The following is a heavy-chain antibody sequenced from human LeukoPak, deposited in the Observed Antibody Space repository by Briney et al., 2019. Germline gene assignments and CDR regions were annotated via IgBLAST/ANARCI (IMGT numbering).Heavy chain of an antibody. CDR3: SRDYYDSSRYYYYYYYYYYMDV. J-gene: IGHJ6*03. V-gene: IGHV3-49*04. CDR2: IRSKAYGGTT. D-gene: IGHD3-22*01. CDR1: GFTFSNLA. Sequence: GGSLRLSCTVSGFTFSNLAISWVRQAPGKGLEWVGFIRSKAYGGTTEYAASVKGRFSISRDDSKSIAYLQMNSLKTEDTAVYYCSRDYYDSSRYYYYYYYYYYMDVWGKGTTVTISS.